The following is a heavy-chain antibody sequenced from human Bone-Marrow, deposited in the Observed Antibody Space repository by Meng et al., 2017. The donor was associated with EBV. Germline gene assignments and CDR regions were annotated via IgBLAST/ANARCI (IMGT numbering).Heavy chain of an antibody. Sequence: QVPLVQAGAEVKKPGALRKTSRKASRSTFTGYYIHWVRQAPGQGREWVGWINPNSGGTNYAEKFQGRVTMTRDTSITTAFMELSSLKSDDTAVYYCAMGLATDFDYWGQGTLVTVSS. D-gene: IGHD5-12*01. CDR3: AMGLATDFDY. CDR1: RSTFTGYY. CDR2: INPNSGGT. V-gene: IGHV1-2*02. J-gene: IGHJ4*02.